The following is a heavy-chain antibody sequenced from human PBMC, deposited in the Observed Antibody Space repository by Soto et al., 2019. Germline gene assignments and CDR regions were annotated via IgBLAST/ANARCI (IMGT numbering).Heavy chain of an antibody. Sequence: GGSLRLSCSASGFIFSDENISWVRQVPGKGLEWVSGISGGGSYIFYADSVQGRFSISRDNPKNSLFLEMNSLRVEDTAVYYCARDSDCHSTSCFFPPHVWGQGTTVTVSS. CDR1: GFIFSDEN. D-gene: IGHD2-2*01. V-gene: IGHV3-21*06. J-gene: IGHJ6*02. CDR3: ARDSDCHSTSCFFPPHV. CDR2: ISGGGSYI.